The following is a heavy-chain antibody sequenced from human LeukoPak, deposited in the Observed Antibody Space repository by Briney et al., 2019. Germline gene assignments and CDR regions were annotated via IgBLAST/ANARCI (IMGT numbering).Heavy chain of an antibody. V-gene: IGHV3-53*01. J-gene: IGHJ6*03. CDR2: IYSGGST. CDR1: GFTVSSNY. CDR3: ARDIAGGYYYMDV. Sequence: GGSLRLSYAASGFTVSSNYMSWVRQAPGKGLEWVSVIYSGGSTYYADSVKGRFTISRDNSKNTLYLQMNSLRAEDTAVYYCARDIAGGYYYMDVWGKGTTVTVSS. D-gene: IGHD6-13*01.